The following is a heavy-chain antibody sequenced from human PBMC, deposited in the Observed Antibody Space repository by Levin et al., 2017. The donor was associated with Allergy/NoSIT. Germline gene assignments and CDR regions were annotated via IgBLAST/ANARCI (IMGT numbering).Heavy chain of an antibody. CDR3: ARRTTVVTPAAFDL. Sequence: GGSLRLSCAASGFTFSNYAMSWVRQAPGKGLEWVSAISGSGGDTYYADSVRGRFTISRDNSKNTLYLQMNSLRAEDTAVYYCARRTTVVTPAAFDLWGQGTMVTVSS. J-gene: IGHJ3*01. D-gene: IGHD4-23*01. V-gene: IGHV3-23*01. CDR2: ISGSGGDT. CDR1: GFTFSNYA.